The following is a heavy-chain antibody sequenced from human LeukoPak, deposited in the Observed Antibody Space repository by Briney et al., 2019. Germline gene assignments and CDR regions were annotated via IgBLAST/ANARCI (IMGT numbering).Heavy chain of an antibody. V-gene: IGHV3-21*04. D-gene: IGHD3-3*01. Sequence: GGSLRLSCAASGFTFSSYSMNWVRQAPGKGLEWVSSISSSSSYIYYADSVKGRFTISRDNSKNTLYLQMNSLRAEDTAVYYCAKDQNLDFWSGYYVLDGMDVWGQGTTVTVSS. CDR3: AKDQNLDFWSGYYVLDGMDV. J-gene: IGHJ6*02. CDR1: GFTFSSYS. CDR2: ISSSSSYI.